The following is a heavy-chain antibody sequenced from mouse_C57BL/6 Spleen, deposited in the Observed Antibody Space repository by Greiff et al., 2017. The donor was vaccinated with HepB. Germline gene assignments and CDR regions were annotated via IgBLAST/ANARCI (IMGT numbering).Heavy chain of an antibody. CDR1: GYTFTDYY. CDR3: ARGIPLAY. V-gene: IGHV1-26*01. Sequence: VQLQQSGPELVKPGASVKISCKASGYTFTDYYMNWVKQSHGKSLEWIGDINPNNGGTSYNQKFKGKATLTVDKSSSTAYMELRSLTSEDSAVYYCARGIPLAYWGQGTLVTVSA. J-gene: IGHJ3*01. CDR2: INPNNGGT.